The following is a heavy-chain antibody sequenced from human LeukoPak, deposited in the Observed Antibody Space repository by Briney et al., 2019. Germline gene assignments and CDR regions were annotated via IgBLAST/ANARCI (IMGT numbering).Heavy chain of an antibody. Sequence: GGSLRLSCAASGFTFRSYDMHWVRQAPGKGLEWVAVVWYDESNKYYVDSVKGRFTISRDNSKNTLYLQMNSLGVEDTALYYCAREDSSGAFDIWGQGTMVTVSS. J-gene: IGHJ3*02. D-gene: IGHD3-22*01. CDR1: GFTFRSYD. V-gene: IGHV3-33*01. CDR3: AREDSSGAFDI. CDR2: VWYDESNK.